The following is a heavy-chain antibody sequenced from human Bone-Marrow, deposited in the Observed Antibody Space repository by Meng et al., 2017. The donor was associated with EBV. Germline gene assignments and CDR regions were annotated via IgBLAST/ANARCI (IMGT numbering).Heavy chain of an antibody. CDR3: AKGDCGSSSCLLFDN. CDR2: ISGSVGNT. CDR1: GFPFSGYA. D-gene: IGHD2-2*01. V-gene: IGHV3-23*04. Sequence: EVQLVESGGGVVQPGGSLRLSCAASGFPFSGYAMSCVRQAPGKGLEWVSVISGSVGNTYYADSVKGRFTISRDNSKNTVSLQMNSLRAEDTAVYFCAKGDCGSSSCLLFDNWGQGTLVTVSS. J-gene: IGHJ4*02.